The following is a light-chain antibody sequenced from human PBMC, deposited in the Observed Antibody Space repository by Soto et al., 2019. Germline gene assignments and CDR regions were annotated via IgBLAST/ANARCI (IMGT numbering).Light chain of an antibody. Sequence: QSALTQPPSASGSPGQSVTISCTGTSNDVGGYNFVSWYQQHPGKAPKLMIFEVSKRPSGVPDRFSGSKSGSTASLTVSGLQAEDEADYYCSSYAGNNIYYVFGTETKLPVL. CDR2: EVS. V-gene: IGLV2-8*01. CDR1: SNDVGGYNF. CDR3: SSYAGNNIYYV. J-gene: IGLJ1*01.